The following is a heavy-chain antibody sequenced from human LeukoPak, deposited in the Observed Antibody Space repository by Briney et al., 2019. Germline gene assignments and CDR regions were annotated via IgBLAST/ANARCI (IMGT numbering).Heavy chain of an antibody. V-gene: IGHV4-4*09. CDR1: GGSIGTYY. Sequence: SETLSLTCTVSGGSIGTYYWSWVRQSPGTGLEWIGYIYVTGTRYNPYLQSRVTISVDTSKNQFSLKLSSVTAADTAVYYCARLGYYYDSSGYYPPLGAFDIWGQGTMVTVSS. J-gene: IGHJ3*02. CDR3: ARLGYYYDSSGYYPPLGAFDI. D-gene: IGHD3-22*01. CDR2: IYVTGT.